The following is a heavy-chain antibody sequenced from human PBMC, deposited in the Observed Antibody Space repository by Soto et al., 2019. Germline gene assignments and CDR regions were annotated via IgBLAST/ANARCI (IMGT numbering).Heavy chain of an antibody. CDR2: IIRIFGTA. V-gene: IGHV1-69*01. J-gene: IGHJ4*02. CDR1: GGTFSSYA. D-gene: IGHD3-16*02. CDR3: AMNDYDYVWGSYQPTDY. Sequence: QVQLVQSGAEVKKPGSSVKVSCKASGGTFSSYAISWVRQAPGQGLEWMGGIIRIFGTANYAQKFQGRVTITADESTSTAYMELSSLRSEDTAVYYCAMNDYDYVWGSYQPTDYWGQGTLVTVSS.